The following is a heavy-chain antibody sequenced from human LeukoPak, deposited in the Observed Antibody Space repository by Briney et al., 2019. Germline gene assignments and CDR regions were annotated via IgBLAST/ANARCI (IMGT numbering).Heavy chain of an antibody. CDR1: GFTFSSYA. CDR3: AKEGTGKTPFDY. CDR2: ISGSGGST. J-gene: IGHJ4*02. V-gene: IGHV3-23*01. D-gene: IGHD3/OR15-3a*01. Sequence: RGSLKLSCAASGFTFSSYAMTWVSQAPGKGLEWVSAISGSGGSTYYADSVKGRFAISRDNSKSTLFLQMNSLRAEDTAVYYCAKEGTGKTPFDYWGEGTLATVSS.